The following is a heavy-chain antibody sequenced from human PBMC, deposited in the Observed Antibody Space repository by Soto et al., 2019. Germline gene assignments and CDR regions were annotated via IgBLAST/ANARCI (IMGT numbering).Heavy chain of an antibody. CDR3: ARGHEYGGNSDSLDI. CDR1: GGPFSTSS. D-gene: IGHD4-17*01. V-gene: IGHV1-69*14. CDR2: ILPIFGTA. J-gene: IGHJ3*02. Sequence: QVQLVQSGAEVKKPGSSVKVSCQASGGPFSTSSINWVRQAPGQRPEWMGNILPIFGTADYAQKFQDRVTITADKSTNTAYMELRSLFSEDTAVYYCARGHEYGGNSDSLDIWGQGTVVTVSS.